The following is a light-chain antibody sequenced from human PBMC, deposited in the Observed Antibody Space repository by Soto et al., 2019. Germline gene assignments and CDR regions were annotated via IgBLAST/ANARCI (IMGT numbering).Light chain of an antibody. CDR3: SPYAGSNNVV. V-gene: IGLV2-8*01. J-gene: IGLJ2*01. Sequence: QSALTQPPSASGSPGQSVTISCTGTSSDVGVYSYVSWYQRHPGKAPKLMIYEVTKRPSGVPDRFSGSKSGNTASLTVSGLQAEDEADYYCSPYAGSNNVVFGGGTKLTVL. CDR1: SSDVGVYSY. CDR2: EVT.